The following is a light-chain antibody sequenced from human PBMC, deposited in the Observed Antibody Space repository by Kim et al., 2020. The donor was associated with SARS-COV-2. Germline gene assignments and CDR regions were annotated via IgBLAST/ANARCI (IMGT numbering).Light chain of an antibody. CDR3: SSYTSSSTRV. J-gene: IGLJ3*02. Sequence: GRAIAISCTGTSSDVGGYNYDSWYQQHPGKAPKLMIYDVSNRPSGVSNRFSGSKSGNTASLTISGLQAEDEADYYCSSYTSSSTRVFGGGTQLTVL. CDR2: DVS. V-gene: IGLV2-14*04. CDR1: SSDVGGYNY.